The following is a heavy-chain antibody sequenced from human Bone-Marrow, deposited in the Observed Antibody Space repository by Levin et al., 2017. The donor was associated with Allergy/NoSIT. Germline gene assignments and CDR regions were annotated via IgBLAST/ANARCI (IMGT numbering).Heavy chain of an antibody. D-gene: IGHD6-19*01. CDR2: IKSRSYGGTT. CDR1: GFNFNNAW. CDR3: ATARGWYYFDY. J-gene: IGHJ4*02. Sequence: NPGGSLRLSCVVYGFNFNNAWMTWVRQAPGKGLEWVGRIKSRSYGGTTDYAASVKGRFTISRDDSQNTLYLQMDSLKTDDTARYSCATARGWYYFDYWGLGTLVTVSS. V-gene: IGHV3-15*01.